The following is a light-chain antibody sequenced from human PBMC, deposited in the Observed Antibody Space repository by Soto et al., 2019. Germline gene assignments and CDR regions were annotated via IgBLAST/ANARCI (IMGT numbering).Light chain of an antibody. V-gene: IGKV1-5*01. Sequence: DIQMPQSPSTLSASVGDRVTITCRASQSISSWLAWYQQKPGKAPKLLIYDASSLQSGVPSRFSGSGSGTDFTLTISCLQSEDFATYYCQQYYSYPRTFGQGTKVDIK. CDR1: QSISSW. CDR2: DAS. J-gene: IGKJ1*01. CDR3: QQYYSYPRT.